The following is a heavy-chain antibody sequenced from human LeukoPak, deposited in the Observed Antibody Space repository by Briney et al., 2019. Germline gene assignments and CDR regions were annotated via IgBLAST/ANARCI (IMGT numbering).Heavy chain of an antibody. Sequence: PGGSLRLSCAASGFTFSSYWMSWVRQAPGKGLEWVANIKQDGSEKYYVDSVKGRFTISRDNAKNSLYLQINSLRVEDTAVYYCATSFRDREEKIDYWGQGSLVTVSS. D-gene: IGHD1-14*01. J-gene: IGHJ4*02. CDR2: IKQDGSEK. CDR1: GFTFSSYW. V-gene: IGHV3-7*01. CDR3: ATSFRDREEKIDY.